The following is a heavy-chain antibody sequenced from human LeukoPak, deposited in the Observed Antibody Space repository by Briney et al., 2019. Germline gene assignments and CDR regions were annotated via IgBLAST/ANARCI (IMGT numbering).Heavy chain of an antibody. CDR3: EFGELRYNWFDP. CDR2: MNPNRGNK. D-gene: IGHD3-10*01. Sequence: GASVKVSCKASGFTFTSYGIHWVRQATGQGLEWMGWMNPNRGNKGYAQTVQGRFTMNRNTSISTPYLELSSLRAEDTAVYYCEFGELRYNWFDPWGQGTLVTVSS. V-gene: IGHV1-8*01. J-gene: IGHJ5*02. CDR1: GFTFTSYG.